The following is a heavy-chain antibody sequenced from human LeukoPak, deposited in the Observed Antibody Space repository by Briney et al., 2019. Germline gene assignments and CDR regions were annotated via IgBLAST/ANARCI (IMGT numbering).Heavy chain of an antibody. V-gene: IGHV1-8*01. Sequence: GASVKVSCKASGYTFTSYDINWVRQATGQGLEWMGWMNPNSGNTGYAQKFQGRVTMTRNTSISTAYMELSSLRSEDTAVYYCARGGLGATRRYYYYYMDVWGKGTTVTVSS. CDR3: ARGGLGATRRYYYYYMDV. J-gene: IGHJ6*03. CDR1: GYTFTSYD. CDR2: MNPNSGNT. D-gene: IGHD1-26*01.